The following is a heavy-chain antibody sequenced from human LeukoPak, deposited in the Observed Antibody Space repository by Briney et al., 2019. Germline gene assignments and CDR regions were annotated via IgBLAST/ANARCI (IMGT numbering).Heavy chain of an antibody. CDR2: IKHDGSEK. D-gene: IGHD6-13*01. CDR3: ERIRDIEAGGDY. V-gene: IGHV3-7*04. CDR1: GFTFSTNW. Sequence: PWGSLRLSCAAFGFTFSTNWRSSVRQAPGRGLEWVANIKHDGSEKFYVDSVSGRFTISRHNTKNSLYLQLNSLGAEATALYYRERIRDIEAGGDYWGQGTLVNVSS. J-gene: IGHJ4*02.